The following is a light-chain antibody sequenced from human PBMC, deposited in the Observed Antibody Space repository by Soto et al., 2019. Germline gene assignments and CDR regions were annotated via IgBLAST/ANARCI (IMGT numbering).Light chain of an antibody. Sequence: DIHMTQSPAPLSASVGDRVTITCRASQNIRTYLNWYQQRPGKAPNLLIYSTSTLQSGVPSRFSGSGSGTEFTLIISSLQPEDYATYFCQQSYSVPITFGQGTKLEIK. V-gene: IGKV1-39*01. CDR1: QNIRTY. CDR3: QQSYSVPIT. CDR2: STS. J-gene: IGKJ2*01.